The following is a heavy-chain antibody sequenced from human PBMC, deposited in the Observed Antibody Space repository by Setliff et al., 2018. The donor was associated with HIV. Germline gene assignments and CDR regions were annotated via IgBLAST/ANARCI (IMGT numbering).Heavy chain of an antibody. CDR3: ARRPSGYFAFDI. CDR2: IYPGDSDT. J-gene: IGHJ3*02. V-gene: IGHV5-51*01. CDR1: RYSFLNYW. Sequence: GESLKISCQGSRYSFLNYWIGWVRQMPGKGLEWMGVIYPGDSDTTYSPSFQGQVTISADESTDTAYLQWSSLKASDTAMYYCARRPSGYFAFDIWGQGTMVTV. D-gene: IGHD3-22*01.